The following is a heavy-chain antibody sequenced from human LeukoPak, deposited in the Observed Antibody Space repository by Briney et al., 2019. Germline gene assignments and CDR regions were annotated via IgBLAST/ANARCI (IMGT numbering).Heavy chain of an antibody. CDR3: ARDDLITYAFDI. J-gene: IGHJ3*02. D-gene: IGHD3-22*01. CDR2: ISSSSTI. V-gene: IGHV3-48*02. Sequence: GGSLRLSCAASGFTFSSYSMNWVRQAPGKGLEWVSYISSSSTIYYADSVKGRFTISRDNAKNSLYLQMNSLRDEDTAVYYCARDDLITYAFDIWGQGTMVTVSS. CDR1: GFTFSSYS.